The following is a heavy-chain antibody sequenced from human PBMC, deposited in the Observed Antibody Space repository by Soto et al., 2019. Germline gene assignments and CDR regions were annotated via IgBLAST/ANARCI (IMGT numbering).Heavy chain of an antibody. CDR2: ISAYNGNT. J-gene: IGHJ6*02. CDR1: GYTFTSYG. V-gene: IGHV1-18*01. Sequence: ASVKVSCKASGYTFTSYGISWVRQAPGQGLEWMGWISAYNGNTNYAQKLQGRVTMTTDTSTSTAYMELRSLRSDDTAVYYCARDIVVVVAATPSYYYYGMDVWXQGTTVNVSS. D-gene: IGHD2-15*01. CDR3: ARDIVVVVAATPSYYYYGMDV.